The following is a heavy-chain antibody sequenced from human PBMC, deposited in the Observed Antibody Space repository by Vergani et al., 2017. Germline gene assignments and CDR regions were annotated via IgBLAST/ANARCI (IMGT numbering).Heavy chain of an antibody. CDR1: GDSVISTDYH. CDR3: ASKRGACRAAYCHSYDF. J-gene: IGHJ4*02. Sequence: QVQLQESGPGLVKPSETLSLTCTVSGDSVISTDYHWGWIRQPPGKGLEWIGSMDYSGSTSYNPSLESRISISFETPKKQFSLRLTSVNAADTAVYYCASKRGACRAAYCHSYDFWVPGTLVGVSS. CDR2: MDYSGST. D-gene: IGHD2-15*01. V-gene: IGHV4-39*01.